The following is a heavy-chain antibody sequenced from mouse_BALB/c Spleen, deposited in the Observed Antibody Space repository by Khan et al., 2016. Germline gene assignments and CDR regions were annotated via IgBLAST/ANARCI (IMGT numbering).Heavy chain of an antibody. Sequence: QVQLQQSGPGLVQPSQSLSITCTVSGFSLTAYGIHWVRQSPGKGLEWLGVIWRGGSTDYNAAFITSMSINKDNSKSQIFFNLNSLQANDPAISYCARKSLLLRGAIDYWGQGTSVTVSS. CDR3: ARKSLLLRGAIDY. V-gene: IGHV2-2*02. CDR2: IWRGGST. D-gene: IGHD1-2*01. CDR1: GFSLTAYG. J-gene: IGHJ4*01.